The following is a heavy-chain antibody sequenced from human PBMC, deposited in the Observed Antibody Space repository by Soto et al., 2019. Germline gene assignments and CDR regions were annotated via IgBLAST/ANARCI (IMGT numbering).Heavy chain of an antibody. CDR3: QLRDDMDV. V-gene: IGHV3-73*01. Sequence: EVQLVESGGGLVRPGGSLKVSCEVSGFTFSGSSIHWVRHSSGRGLEWVGRMRSGAKNFATEYGASMKGRFIISRDDSKNTAYLEMNSLPADDTAVYYCQLRDDMDVWGQGTTV. CDR2: MRSGAKNFAT. J-gene: IGHJ6*01. CDR1: GFTFSGSS.